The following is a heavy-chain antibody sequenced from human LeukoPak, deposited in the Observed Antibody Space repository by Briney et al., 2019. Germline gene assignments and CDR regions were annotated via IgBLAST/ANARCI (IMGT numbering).Heavy chain of an antibody. D-gene: IGHD4-17*01. J-gene: IGHJ5*02. V-gene: IGHV3-74*01. CDR3: ARATVTTSGNWFDP. CDR2: INTDGSST. Sequence: GGSLRLSCAASGFTFSSYWMHWVRHAPGKGLVWVSRINTDGSSTSYADSVKGRFTISRDNAKNTLYLQMNSLRAEDTAVYYCARATVTTSGNWFDPWGQGTLVTVSS. CDR1: GFTFSSYW.